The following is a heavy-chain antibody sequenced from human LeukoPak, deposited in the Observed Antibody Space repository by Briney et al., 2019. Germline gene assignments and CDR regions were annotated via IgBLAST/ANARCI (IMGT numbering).Heavy chain of an antibody. D-gene: IGHD2-8*01. Sequence: PSETLSLTCAVYGGSFSSYYWSWIRQPPGKGLEWIGEIYHSGDTNYNPSLKSRVTISVDTSKNQFSLKLSSVTAADTAVYYCARDGAYCTNGVCHHLFDYWGQGTLVTVSS. CDR1: GGSFSSYY. V-gene: IGHV4-34*01. J-gene: IGHJ4*02. CDR2: IYHSGDT. CDR3: ARDGAYCTNGVCHHLFDY.